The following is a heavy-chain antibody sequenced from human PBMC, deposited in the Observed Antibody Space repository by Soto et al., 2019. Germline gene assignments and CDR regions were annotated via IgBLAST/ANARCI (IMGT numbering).Heavy chain of an antibody. D-gene: IGHD6-19*01. CDR2: LVPVFGTA. Sequence: QVQLVQSGAEVKKPGSSVKVSCKASGGTFSSIAISWVRQAPGQGLEWMGGLVPVFGTANYAQKFQDRVTITADKSTSTSYMELSSLRPEDTAVYYCARSAGVVDYWGQGTLVTVSS. CDR1: GGTFSSIA. J-gene: IGHJ4*02. V-gene: IGHV1-69*06. CDR3: ARSAGVVDY.